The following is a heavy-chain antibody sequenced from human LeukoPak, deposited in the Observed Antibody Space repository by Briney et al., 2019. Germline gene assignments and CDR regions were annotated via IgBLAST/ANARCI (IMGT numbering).Heavy chain of an antibody. Sequence: GGSLRLSCAASGFTFSSYEMNWVRQAPGKGLEWVSYISSSGSTIYYADSVKGRFTISRDSAKNSLYLQMNSLRAEDTAAYYCARATGTTNYWGQGTLVTVSS. CDR1: GFTFSSYE. V-gene: IGHV3-48*03. D-gene: IGHD1-7*01. CDR2: ISSSGSTI. J-gene: IGHJ4*02. CDR3: ARATGTTNY.